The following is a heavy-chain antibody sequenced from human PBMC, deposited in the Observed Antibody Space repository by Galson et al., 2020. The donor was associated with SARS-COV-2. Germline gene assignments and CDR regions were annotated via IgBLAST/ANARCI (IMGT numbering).Heavy chain of an antibody. CDR2: IYYSGNT. D-gene: IGHD7-27*01. CDR1: GGSNSPYY. Sequence: SETLSLTCTVSGGSNSPYYWSWIRQPPGKGLEWIGYIYYSGNTNYNPSLKSRLTISIDRSKNQFSLKLSSVTAADTAVHYCVGFWGGFDIWGQGTMVSV. CDR3: VGFWGGFDI. V-gene: IGHV4-59*08. J-gene: IGHJ3*02.